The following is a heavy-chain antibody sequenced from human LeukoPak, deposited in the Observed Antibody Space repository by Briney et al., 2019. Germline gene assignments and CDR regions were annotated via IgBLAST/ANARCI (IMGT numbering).Heavy chain of an antibody. D-gene: IGHD2-2*01. J-gene: IGHJ5*02. CDR2: INHSGST. Sequence: PSETLSLTCAVYGGSFSGYYWSWIRQPPGKGLEWIGEINHSGSTNYNPSLKSRVTISVDTSKNQSSLKLSSVTAADTAVYYCARGQAGAKNIVVVPAASLVWFDPWGQGTLVTVSS. V-gene: IGHV4-34*01. CDR1: GGSFSGYY. CDR3: ARGQAGAKNIVVVPAASLVWFDP.